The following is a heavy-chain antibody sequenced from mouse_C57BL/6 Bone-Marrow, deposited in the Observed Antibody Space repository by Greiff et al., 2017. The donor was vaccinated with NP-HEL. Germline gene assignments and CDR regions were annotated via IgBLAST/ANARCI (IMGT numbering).Heavy chain of an antibody. D-gene: IGHD2-1*01. V-gene: IGHV8-8*01. CDR1: GFSLSTFGMG. Sequence: QVTLKVSGPGILQPSQTLSLTCSFSGFSLSTFGMGVGWIRQPSGKGLEWLAHIWWDDDKYYNPALKSRPTISKDTSKNQVFLKIANVDTAATAKYCCARALYGTPRFDVWGTGTTVTVSS. CDR3: ARALYGTPRFDV. J-gene: IGHJ1*03. CDR2: IWWDDDK.